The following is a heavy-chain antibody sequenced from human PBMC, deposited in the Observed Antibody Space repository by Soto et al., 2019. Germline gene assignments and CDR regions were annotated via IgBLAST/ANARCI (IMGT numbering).Heavy chain of an antibody. CDR1: GVSFSGYY. J-gene: IGHJ4*02. V-gene: IGHV4-34*01. Sequence: SSETLSLTCAVYGVSFSGYYWTWIRQPPGTGLEWIGEINHSGSTNYNPSLKSRVTISVDTSKNQFSLKLTSVTAVDTAVYYCARIATTTLGGPIDYWGRGTLVTVSS. D-gene: IGHD4-4*01. CDR2: INHSGST. CDR3: ARIATTTLGGPIDY.